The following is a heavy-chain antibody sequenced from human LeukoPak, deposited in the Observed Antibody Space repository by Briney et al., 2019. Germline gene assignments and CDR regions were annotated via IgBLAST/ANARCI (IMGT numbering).Heavy chain of an antibody. V-gene: IGHV1-69*05. D-gene: IGHD2-2*01. J-gene: IGHJ6*03. CDR1: GGTFSSYA. CDR3: ARDRVDCSSTTCSTYYYYYNMDV. CDR2: IIPIFGTT. Sequence: GASVKFSCKASGGTFSSYAISWVRQAPGQGLEWMGGIIPIFGTTDYAQKFQGRVTITTDESTSTAYMELSRLRSEDTAVYYCARDRVDCSSTTCSTYYYYYNMDVWGKGTTVTVSS.